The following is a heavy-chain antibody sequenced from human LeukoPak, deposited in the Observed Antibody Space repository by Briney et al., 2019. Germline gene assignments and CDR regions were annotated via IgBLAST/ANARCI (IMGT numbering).Heavy chain of an antibody. CDR3: AKDLVAGSDY. D-gene: IGHD6-19*01. V-gene: IGHV3-23*01. CDR2: ISGSGGST. Sequence: GGSLRLSCAASGFTFSTYAISWVRQAPGKGLEWVSVISGSGGSTNYADSVKGRFTISRDNSKNTLSLQMNSLRVEDTAVYYCAKDLVAGSDYWGQGALVTVSS. J-gene: IGHJ4*02. CDR1: GFTFSTYA.